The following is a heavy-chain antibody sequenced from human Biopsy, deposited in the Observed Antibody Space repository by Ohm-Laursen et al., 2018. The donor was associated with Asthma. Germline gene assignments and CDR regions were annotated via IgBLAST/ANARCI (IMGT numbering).Heavy chain of an antibody. J-gene: IGHJ5*02. V-gene: IGHV1-2*06. Sequence: SSVKVSCKASGYTFIGCHIHWMRQAPGQGLEWMGRINPNSGGTNYAQKFQGRVTMTRDTSISTAYMEVSRLRSDDAAVYYCARGQKSAGDRWFDPWGQGTLVTVST. CDR3: ARGQKSAGDRWFDP. D-gene: IGHD6-13*01. CDR2: INPNSGGT. CDR1: GYTFIGCH.